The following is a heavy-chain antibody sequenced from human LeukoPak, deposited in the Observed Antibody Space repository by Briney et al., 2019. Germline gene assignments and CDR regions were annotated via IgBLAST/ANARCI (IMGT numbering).Heavy chain of an antibody. CDR3: ASEDFSAGGSCNVQRVAS. D-gene: IGHD2-15*01. J-gene: IGHJ4*02. CDR1: VYSFTAYY. Sequence: ASVKVSCKASVYSFTAYYIHWVRQAPGQGLEWMGWIDTNTGATKYAQKFQGRVTITRDTSTGTAYMELSSLISGDTALYYCASEDFSAGGSCNVQRVASWGPGTLVTVSS. V-gene: IGHV1-2*02. CDR2: IDTNTGAT.